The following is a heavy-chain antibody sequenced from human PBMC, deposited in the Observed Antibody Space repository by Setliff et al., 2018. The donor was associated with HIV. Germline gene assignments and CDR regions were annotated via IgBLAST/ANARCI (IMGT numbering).Heavy chain of an antibody. V-gene: IGHV3-23*01. J-gene: IGHJ5*01. CDR1: GFTFSNYA. D-gene: IGHD2-8*01. CDR3: ARGLERTNALFGVLSIWLDS. CDR2: ISGSGAST. Sequence: PGGSLRLSCAASGFTFSNYAMSWVRQPPEKGLEWVSAISGSGASTYYADSVQGQFTISRDNSKNTLYLQMHSLSAEDTAVYFCARGLERTNALFGVLSIWLDSWGQGTLVTVS.